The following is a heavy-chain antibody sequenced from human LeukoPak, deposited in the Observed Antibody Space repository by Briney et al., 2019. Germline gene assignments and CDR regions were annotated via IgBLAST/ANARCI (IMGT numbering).Heavy chain of an antibody. Sequence: SVKVSCKASGGTFSSYAISWVRQAPGQGLEWMGGIIPIFGTANYAQKFQGRVTITADESTSTAYMELSSLRSEDTAVYHCAREGHFGVELFDYWGQGTLVTVSS. CDR2: IIPIFGTA. D-gene: IGHD3-3*01. CDR1: GGTFSSYA. V-gene: IGHV1-69*13. CDR3: AREGHFGVELFDY. J-gene: IGHJ4*02.